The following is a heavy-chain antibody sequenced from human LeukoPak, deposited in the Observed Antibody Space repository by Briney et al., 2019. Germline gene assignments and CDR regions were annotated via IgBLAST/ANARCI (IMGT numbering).Heavy chain of an antibody. D-gene: IGHD6-13*01. CDR1: GGSISSSSYY. CDR2: IYYSGST. J-gene: IGHJ4*02. CDR3: ARDLIAAAGTGSDY. Sequence: SETLSLTCTVSGGSISSSSYYWGWIRQPPGKGLEWIGSIYYSGSTYYNPSLKSRVTIPVDTSKNQFSLKLSSVTAADTAVYYCARDLIAAAGTGSDYWGQGTLVTVSS. V-gene: IGHV4-39*07.